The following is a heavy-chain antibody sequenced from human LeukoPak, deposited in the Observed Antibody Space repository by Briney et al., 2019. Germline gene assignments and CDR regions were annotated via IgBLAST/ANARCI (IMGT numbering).Heavy chain of an antibody. J-gene: IGHJ4*02. CDR1: GLTFRNYG. V-gene: IGHV3-30*03. CDR2: ISYDGSNK. D-gene: IGHD1-1*01. CDR3: ASHRGDYATGYFDY. Sequence: GGSLRLSCAASGLTFRNYGMHWVRQAPGKGLEWVAIISYDGSNKYYADSVRGRFTISKDNSQNTLYLQMNSLRAEDTVVYYCASHRGDYATGYFDYWGQGTLVTVSS.